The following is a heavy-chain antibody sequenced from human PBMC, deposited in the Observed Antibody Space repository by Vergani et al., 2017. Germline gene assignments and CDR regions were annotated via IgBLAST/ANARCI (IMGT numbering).Heavy chain of an antibody. CDR3: ALDAMFYDSRGYPSLHDAFDI. J-gene: IGHJ3*02. CDR2: ISSSSSTI. CDR1: GFTFSSYS. Sequence: EVQLVESGGGLVQPGGSLRLSCAASGFTFSSYSMNWVRQAPGKGLEWVSYISSSSSTIYYADSVQGRFTISRDNAKNSLYLQMNSLRAEDTAVYYCALDAMFYDSRGYPSLHDAFDIWGQVTMVTVSS. V-gene: IGHV3-48*01. D-gene: IGHD3-22*01.